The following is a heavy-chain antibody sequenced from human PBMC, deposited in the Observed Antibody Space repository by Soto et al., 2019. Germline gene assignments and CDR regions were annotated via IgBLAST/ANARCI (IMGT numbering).Heavy chain of an antibody. Sequence: QVQLQQWGAGLLKPSETLSLTCAVYGGSFSGYYWSWIRQPPGKGLEWIGEINHSGSTNYNPSLKSRVTISVDTSKNQFSLKLSSVTAADTAVYYCARGWIVVVISYYYYYGMDVWGQGTTVTVSS. V-gene: IGHV4-34*01. CDR3: ARGWIVVVISYYYYYGMDV. CDR1: GGSFSGYY. D-gene: IGHD3-22*01. CDR2: INHSGST. J-gene: IGHJ6*02.